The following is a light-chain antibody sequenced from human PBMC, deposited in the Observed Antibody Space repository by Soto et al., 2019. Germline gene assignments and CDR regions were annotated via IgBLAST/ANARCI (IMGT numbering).Light chain of an antibody. CDR3: SSYGGSNTVV. V-gene: IGLV2-8*01. CDR1: SSDVGGYNY. CDR2: EVS. J-gene: IGLJ2*01. Sequence: QSALTQPPSVSGSPGQSVTISCTGSSSDVGGYNYDSWYQQHPGKAPKLMIYEVSKRPSGVPDRLSGSKSGDTASLTVSGLQAEDESDYYCSSYGGSNTVVFGGGTKLTIL.